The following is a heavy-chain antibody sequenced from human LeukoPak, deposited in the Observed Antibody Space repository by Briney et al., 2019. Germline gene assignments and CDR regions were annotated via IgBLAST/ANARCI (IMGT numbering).Heavy chain of an antibody. CDR3: ARAYYYGSGSYRDAFDI. Sequence: GGSLRLSCAASGFTFSSYAMHWVRQAPGKGLEWVAVISYDGSNKYYADSVKGRFTISRDNSKNTLYLQMNSPRAEDTAVYYCARAYYYGSGSYRDAFDIWGQGTMVTVSS. V-gene: IGHV3-30*04. D-gene: IGHD3-10*01. J-gene: IGHJ3*02. CDR2: ISYDGSNK. CDR1: GFTFSSYA.